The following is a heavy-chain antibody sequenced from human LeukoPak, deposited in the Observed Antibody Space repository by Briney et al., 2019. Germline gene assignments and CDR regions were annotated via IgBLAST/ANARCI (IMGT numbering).Heavy chain of an antibody. Sequence: PGGSLRLSCAASGFTFSSYAMSWVRQAPGKGLEWASAISGSGGSTYYADSVKGRFTISRDNSKNTLYLQMNSLRAEDTAVYYCANVLEGRALRYFDWLPDKYFDYWGQGTLVTVSS. CDR1: GFTFSSYA. CDR2: ISGSGGST. V-gene: IGHV3-23*01. CDR3: ANVLEGRALRYFDWLPDKYFDY. J-gene: IGHJ4*02. D-gene: IGHD3-9*01.